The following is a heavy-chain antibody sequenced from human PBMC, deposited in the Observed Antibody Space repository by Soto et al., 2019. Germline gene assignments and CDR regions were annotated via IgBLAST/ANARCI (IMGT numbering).Heavy chain of an antibody. CDR2: IYHSGST. V-gene: IGHV4-30-2*01. CDR1: GGSISSGGYS. Sequence: PSETLSLTCAVSGGSISSGGYSWSWIRQPPGKGLEWIGYIYHSGSTYYNPSLKSRVTISVDRSKNQFSLKLSSVTAADTAVYYCARGLYYDFWSGYSSGWFDPWGQGTLVTVSS. J-gene: IGHJ5*02. D-gene: IGHD3-3*01. CDR3: ARGLYYDFWSGYSSGWFDP.